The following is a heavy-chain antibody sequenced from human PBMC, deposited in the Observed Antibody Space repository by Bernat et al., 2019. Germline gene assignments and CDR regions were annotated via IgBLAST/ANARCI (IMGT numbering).Heavy chain of an antibody. CDR3: ARDALRSVYYYSYGMDV. J-gene: IGHJ6*02. V-gene: IGHV3-30-3*01. CDR1: GFTFSSYA. Sequence: QVQLVESGGGVVQPGRSLRLSCAASGFTFSSYAMHWVRQAPGKGLEWVAVISYDGSNKYYAESVKGRFTISSDNSKNTLYMQMNSLRAEDTAVYYCARDALRSVYYYSYGMDVWGQGTTVTVSS. D-gene: IGHD4-17*01. CDR2: ISYDGSNK.